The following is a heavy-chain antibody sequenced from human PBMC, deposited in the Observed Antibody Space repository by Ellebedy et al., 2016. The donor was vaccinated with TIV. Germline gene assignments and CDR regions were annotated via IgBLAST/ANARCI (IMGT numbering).Heavy chain of an antibody. V-gene: IGHV1-2*02. D-gene: IGHD6-19*01. Sequence: ASVKVSXKTSGDSFTAHYMHWVRLAPGQGLEWMGRVNPATGGTDYAQNLQGRVTMTRDTSIDTAFPELSSLRSDDTAVYYCAREMSVDGRMYDYWGQGTLVTVSS. CDR2: VNPATGGT. CDR3: AREMSVDGRMYDY. J-gene: IGHJ4*02. CDR1: GDSFTAHY.